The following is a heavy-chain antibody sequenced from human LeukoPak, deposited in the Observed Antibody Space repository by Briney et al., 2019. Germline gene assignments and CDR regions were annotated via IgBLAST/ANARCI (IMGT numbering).Heavy chain of an antibody. D-gene: IGHD1-26*01. CDR3: AREPYDSGSYFDY. J-gene: IGHJ4*02. V-gene: IGHV4-59*01. CDR1: GGSISIYY. CDR2: IYYSGST. Sequence: SETLSLTCTVSGGSISIYYWSWIRQPPGKGLEWIGYIYYSGSTNYNPSLKSRVTISVDTSKNQFSLKLSSVTAADTAVYYCAREPYDSGSYFDYWGQGTLVTVSS.